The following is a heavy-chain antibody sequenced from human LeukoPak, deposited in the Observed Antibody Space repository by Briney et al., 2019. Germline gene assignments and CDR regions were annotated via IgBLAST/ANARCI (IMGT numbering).Heavy chain of an antibody. CDR3: ARGNGDYPYYYYYGMDV. CDR2: INHSGST. D-gene: IGHD4-17*01. Sequence: SETLSLTCAVYGGSFSGYYWSWIRQPPGKGLEWIGEINHSGSTNYNPSLKSRVTISVDTSKNQFSLKLSSVTAADTAVYYCARGNGDYPYYYYYGMDVGGQGTTVTVSS. V-gene: IGHV4-34*01. CDR1: GGSFSGYY. J-gene: IGHJ6*02.